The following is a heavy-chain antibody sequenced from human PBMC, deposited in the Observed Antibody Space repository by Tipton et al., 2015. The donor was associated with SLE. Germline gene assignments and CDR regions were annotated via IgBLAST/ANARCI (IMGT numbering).Heavy chain of an antibody. D-gene: IGHD2-8*01. CDR2: ISGYNGDT. J-gene: IGHJ4*02. V-gene: IGHV1-18*01. Sequence: QLVQSGDEVKKPGASVKVSCKASGYTFTSYGISWVRQAPGQGLEWMGWISGYNGDTNYAQKLQGRVTMTTVTSTTTAYMELRSLTSDDTAVYYCASRGVRGYFDYWGQGTLVTVSS. CDR1: GYTFTSYG. CDR3: ASRGVRGYFDY.